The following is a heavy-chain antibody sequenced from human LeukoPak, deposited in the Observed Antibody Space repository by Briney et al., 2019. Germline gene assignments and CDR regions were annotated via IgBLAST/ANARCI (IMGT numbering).Heavy chain of an antibody. J-gene: IGHJ4*03. Sequence: ASVKVSSMASGYTFSGYGISWVRQAPGQGLEWMGWISAYNGNTNYAQKFQGRVTMTTDTSTTTAYMELRSLRSDDTAVYYCAREQGGYSSSADTRGHGTLVTVSS. CDR2: ISAYNGNT. D-gene: IGHD5-12*01. CDR1: GYTFSGYG. CDR3: AREQGGYSSSADT. V-gene: IGHV1-18*01.